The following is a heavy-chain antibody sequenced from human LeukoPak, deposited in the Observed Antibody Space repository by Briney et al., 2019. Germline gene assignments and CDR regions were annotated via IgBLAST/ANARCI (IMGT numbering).Heavy chain of an antibody. CDR2: IYNSVTT. CDR3: TRGFSPRRSDY. J-gene: IGHJ4*02. CDR1: NGAISSYY. V-gene: IGHV4-59*08. Sequence: PSETLSLTCTVSNGAISSYYWSWIRQPPGKGLEWIGYIYNSVTTNYNTSLKSRVTISVDTSKNQFSLRLSSVTAADTAVYYCTRGFSPRRSDYWGQGTLVTVSS.